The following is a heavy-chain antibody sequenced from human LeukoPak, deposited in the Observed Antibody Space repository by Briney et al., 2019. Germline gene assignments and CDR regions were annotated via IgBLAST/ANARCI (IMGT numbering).Heavy chain of an antibody. CDR3: ARDGGTAAGYPGREYYFDY. D-gene: IGHD6-13*01. CDR2: IYSGGST. Sequence: GGSLRLSCAASGFTVSSNYMSWVRQAPGKGLEWVSVIYSGGSTYYAGSVKGRFTISRDNSKNTLYLQMNSLRAEDTAVYYCARDGGTAAGYPGREYYFDYWGQGTLVTVSS. V-gene: IGHV3-66*02. J-gene: IGHJ4*02. CDR1: GFTVSSNY.